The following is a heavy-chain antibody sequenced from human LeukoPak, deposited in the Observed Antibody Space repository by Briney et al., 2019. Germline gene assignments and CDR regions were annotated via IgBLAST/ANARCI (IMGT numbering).Heavy chain of an antibody. CDR2: ISSSSSYI. CDR3: ARVGEGAAKD. J-gene: IGHJ4*02. CDR1: GFTFSSYN. D-gene: IGHD1-26*01. Sequence: GGSLRLSCAASGFTFSSYNMNWVRQAPGKGLEWVSSISSSSSYIYYADSVKGRFTISRDNAKNSLYLQMNSLRAEDTAVYYCARVGEGAAKDWGQGTLVTVSS. V-gene: IGHV3-21*01.